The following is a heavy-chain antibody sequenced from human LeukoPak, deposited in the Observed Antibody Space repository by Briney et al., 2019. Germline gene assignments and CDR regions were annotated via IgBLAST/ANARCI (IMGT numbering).Heavy chain of an antibody. CDR2: ISYNSGSL. CDR3: AKVGAVSLES. CDR1: GFTFGDHA. J-gene: IGHJ4*02. V-gene: IGHV3-9*01. Sequence: GGSPRLSCAASGFTFGDHAMHWVRQTPGKGLEWVAGISYNSGSLGYADSVKGRFTISRDNGKQSLFLQMNSLRPEDTAVYFCAKVGAVSLESWGQGTLVTVSS. D-gene: IGHD6-19*01.